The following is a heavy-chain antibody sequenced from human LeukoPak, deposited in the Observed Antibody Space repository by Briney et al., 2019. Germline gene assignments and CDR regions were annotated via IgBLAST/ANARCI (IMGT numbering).Heavy chain of an antibody. CDR1: GYTFTGYY. Sequence: ASVKVSCKASGYTFTGYYMHWVRQAPGQGLEWMGWINPNSGGTNYAQKFQGRVTMTRDTSISTAYMELSRLRSDDTAVYYCARSRDGYNPDAFDIWGQGTMVTVSS. V-gene: IGHV1-2*02. J-gene: IGHJ3*02. CDR2: INPNSGGT. D-gene: IGHD5-24*01. CDR3: ARSRDGYNPDAFDI.